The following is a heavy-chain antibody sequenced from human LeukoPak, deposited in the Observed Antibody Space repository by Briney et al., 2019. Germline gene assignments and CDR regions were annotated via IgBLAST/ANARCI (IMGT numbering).Heavy chain of an antibody. CDR2: IYYTGST. J-gene: IGHJ4*02. V-gene: IGHV4-39*01. CDR1: GGSVSVHSHY. Sequence: PSETLSLTCTVSGGSVSVHSHYWGWVRQPPGMGLEWIGCIYYTGSTYYNASLKSRVTISVDTSKNQFSLKLSSVTAADTAVYYCARQVLAAPDYWGQGTLVTVSS. CDR3: ARQVLAAPDY. D-gene: IGHD6-13*01.